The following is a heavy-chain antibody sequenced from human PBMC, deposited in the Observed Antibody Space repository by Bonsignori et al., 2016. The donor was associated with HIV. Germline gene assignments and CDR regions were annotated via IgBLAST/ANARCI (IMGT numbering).Heavy chain of an antibody. CDR3: AKRIAGRRPFDH. J-gene: IGHJ4*02. D-gene: IGHD6-6*01. Sequence: GESLKISCAASGFAFSSYGMHWVRQAPGKGLEWVSAIDGSGSNTVYADSVKGRLTISRDNSKNTLYLQMNSLRAEDTAVYYCAKRIAGRRPFDHWGQGTLVTVSS. V-gene: IGHV3-23*01. CDR2: IDGSGSNT. CDR1: GFAFSSYG.